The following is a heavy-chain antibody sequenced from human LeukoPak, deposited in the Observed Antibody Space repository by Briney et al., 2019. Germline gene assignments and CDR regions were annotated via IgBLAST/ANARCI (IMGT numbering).Heavy chain of an antibody. D-gene: IGHD4-17*01. CDR3: ARGGYGDYLRAFDI. Sequence: SETLTLTCAVHGGSFSGYYWSWIRQPPGKGLEWIGEINHSGSTNYNPSLKSRVTISVDTSKNQFSLKLSSVTAADTAVYYCARGGYGDYLRAFDIWGQGTMVTVSS. V-gene: IGHV4-34*01. J-gene: IGHJ3*02. CDR1: GGSFSGYY. CDR2: INHSGST.